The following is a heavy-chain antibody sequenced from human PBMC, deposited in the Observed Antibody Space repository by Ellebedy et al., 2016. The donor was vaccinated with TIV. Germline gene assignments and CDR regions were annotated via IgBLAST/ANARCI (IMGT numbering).Heavy chain of an antibody. D-gene: IGHD5-18*01. CDR1: GDTFSNNV. CDR3: ARTHTAMLEYNYGMDV. J-gene: IGHJ6*02. V-gene: IGHV1-69*04. Sequence: AASVKVSCKASGDTFSNNVITWVRQAPGQGLEWMGRIIPFIGIANYAQKFQDRVTIIADKSTSTAFMELSSLRSEDTAVYYCARTHTAMLEYNYGMDVWGQGTTVTVSS. CDR2: IIPFIGIA.